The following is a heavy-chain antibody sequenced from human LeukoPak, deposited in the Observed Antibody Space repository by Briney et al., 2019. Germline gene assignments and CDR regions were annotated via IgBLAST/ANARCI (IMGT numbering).Heavy chain of an antibody. Sequence: GGSLRLSCAASGFTFSSYAMSWVRPAPGKGLEWVSAISGSGGSTYYADSVKGRFTISRDNSKNTLCLQMNSLRAEDTAVYYCAKGEKAVATSYYMDVWGKGTTVTVSS. J-gene: IGHJ6*03. D-gene: IGHD5-12*01. V-gene: IGHV3-23*01. CDR1: GFTFSSYA. CDR3: AKGEKAVATSYYMDV. CDR2: ISGSGGST.